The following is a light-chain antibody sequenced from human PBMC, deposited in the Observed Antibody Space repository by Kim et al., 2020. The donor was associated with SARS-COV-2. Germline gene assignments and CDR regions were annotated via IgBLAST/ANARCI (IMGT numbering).Light chain of an antibody. J-gene: IGKJ1*01. CDR3: QQSYGTPWT. CDR2: GAS. Sequence: DIQMTQSPSSLSASVGDRVTITCRASQGIDKSLAWYQQTPGKAPKLLLYGASTLQSGVPSRFSGSGSGADYTLTISSLQPEDFATYYCQQSYGTPWTFGLGTKVDIK. V-gene: IGKV1-NL1*01. CDR1: QGIDKS.